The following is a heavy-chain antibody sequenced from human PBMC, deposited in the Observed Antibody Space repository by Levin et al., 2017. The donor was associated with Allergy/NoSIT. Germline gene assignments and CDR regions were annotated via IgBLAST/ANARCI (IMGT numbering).Heavy chain of an antibody. Sequence: PSETLSLTCAVSGGSLSGYYWTWIRQPPGKGLEWIGEINHRGSAAYNPSFNSRITMSVDTSKNQLSLNLISVTAADTAMYYCARLAGFSRGWYLPYWGQGTLVTVSS. CDR1: GGSLSGYY. J-gene: IGHJ4*02. V-gene: IGHV4-34*01. CDR3: ARLAGFSRGWYLPY. CDR2: INHRGSA. D-gene: IGHD6-19*01.